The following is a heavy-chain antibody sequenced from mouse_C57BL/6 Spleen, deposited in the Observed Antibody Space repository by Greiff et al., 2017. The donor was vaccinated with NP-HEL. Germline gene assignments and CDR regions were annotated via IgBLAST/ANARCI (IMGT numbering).Heavy chain of an antibody. CDR3: ARRGPIYYGKYGWYFDV. Sequence: EVKLVESGPELVKPGASVKIPCKASGYTFTDYNMDWVKQSHGKSLEWIGDINPNNGGTIYNQKFKGKATLTVDKSSSTAYMELRSLTSEDTAVYYCARRGPIYYGKYGWYFDVWGTGTTVTVSS. CDR1: GYTFTDYN. V-gene: IGHV1-18*01. J-gene: IGHJ1*03. CDR2: INPNNGGT. D-gene: IGHD2-1*01.